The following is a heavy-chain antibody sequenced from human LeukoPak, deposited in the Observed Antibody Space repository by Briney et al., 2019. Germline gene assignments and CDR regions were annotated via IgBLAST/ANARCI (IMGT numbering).Heavy chain of an antibody. D-gene: IGHD2-21*02. Sequence: GGSLRLSCAVSGFTFSDYGMTWVRQPPGKGLEWVSVMYTGGGRYYGDSVKGRFTISRDNSKNTVFPQMNSLRVEDTALYYCTRGQSYCGADCYSDWGQGTLVTVSS. CDR1: GFTFSDYG. CDR3: TRGQSYCGADCYSD. V-gene: IGHV3-66*01. J-gene: IGHJ4*02. CDR2: MYTGGGR.